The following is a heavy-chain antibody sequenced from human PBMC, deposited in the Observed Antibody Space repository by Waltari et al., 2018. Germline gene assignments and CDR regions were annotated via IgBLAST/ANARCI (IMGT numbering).Heavy chain of an antibody. CDR2: IYTSGST. J-gene: IGHJ5*02. V-gene: IGHV4-4*07. CDR1: GGSISSYY. CDR3: ARDSQVVAATRWFDP. D-gene: IGHD2-15*01. Sequence: QVQLQESGPGLVKPSETLSLTCTVSGGSISSYYWSWIRQPAGKGLEWIGRIYTSGSTNYNPALKSRVTMSVDTSKNQFSLKLSSVTAADTAVYYCARDSQVVAATRWFDPWGQGTLVTVSS.